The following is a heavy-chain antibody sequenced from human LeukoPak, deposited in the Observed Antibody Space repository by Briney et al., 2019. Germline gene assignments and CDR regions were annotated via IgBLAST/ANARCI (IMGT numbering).Heavy chain of an antibody. CDR1: GFTFSSYA. CDR3: VSHSTHFQY. J-gene: IGHJ1*01. V-gene: IGHV3-48*01. D-gene: IGHD5-18*01. Sequence: GGSLRLSCAASGFTFSSYAMSWVRQAPGKGLEWVSYISSSSSPIYYADSVKGRFTISRDNAKNSLYLRMNSLRADDTAVYYCVSHSTHFQYWGQGTLVTVSS. CDR2: ISSSSSPI.